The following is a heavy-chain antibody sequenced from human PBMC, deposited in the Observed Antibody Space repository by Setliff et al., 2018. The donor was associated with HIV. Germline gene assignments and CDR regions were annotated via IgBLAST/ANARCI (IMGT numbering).Heavy chain of an antibody. V-gene: IGHV3-15*01. Sequence: GGSLRLSCTASGFTFGDYAMSWVRQAPGKGLEWVGRIKSKTDGGTTDYAAPVKGRFTISRDDSKNTLYLQMNSLKTDDTAVYYCTTDPLGATPSVDWGQGTLVTVSS. J-gene: IGHJ4*02. D-gene: IGHD1-26*01. CDR1: GFTFGDYA. CDR2: IKSKTDGGTT. CDR3: TTDPLGATPSVD.